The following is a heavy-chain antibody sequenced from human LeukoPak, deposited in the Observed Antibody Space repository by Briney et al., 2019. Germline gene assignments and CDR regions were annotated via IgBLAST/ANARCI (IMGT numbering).Heavy chain of an antibody. J-gene: IGHJ4*02. CDR2: INNDGSYT. Sequence: GGSLRLSCAASGFTFSTYWMHWVRQAPGKGLVWVSRINNDGSYTGYADSVKGRFTISRDNAKDTLYLQMNSLTAQDTAVYYCASFGIDCSLAYWGQGTLVAVSS. V-gene: IGHV3-74*01. CDR1: GFTFSTYW. CDR3: ASFGIDCSLAY. D-gene: IGHD3-3*01.